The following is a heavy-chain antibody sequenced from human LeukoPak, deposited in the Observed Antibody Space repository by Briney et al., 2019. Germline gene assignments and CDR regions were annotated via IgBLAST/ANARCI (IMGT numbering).Heavy chain of an antibody. Sequence: GGSLRLSCAASGFTFSSYSMNWVRQAPGKGLERVSYISSSGSTIYYAGSVKGRFTISRDNAKNSLYLQMNSLRAEDTAVYYCAELGITMIGGVWGKGTTVTISS. J-gene: IGHJ6*04. D-gene: IGHD3-10*02. V-gene: IGHV3-48*04. CDR2: ISSSGSTI. CDR3: AELGITMIGGV. CDR1: GFTFSSYS.